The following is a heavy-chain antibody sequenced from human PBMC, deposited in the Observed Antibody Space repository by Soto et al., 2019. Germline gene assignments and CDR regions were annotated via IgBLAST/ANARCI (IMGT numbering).Heavy chain of an antibody. CDR2: INRSGST. V-gene: IGHV4-34*01. CDR1: GGLSSGYY. CDR3: ARRGITAGGRDGFDI. D-gene: IGHD6-13*01. Sequence: QVQLQQWGAGLLKPSETLSLTCAVYGGLSSGYYWSWIRQPPGKGLEWIGEINRSGSTIYNPSLQSPVTILVDTSKNQFSLKLSSVTAADTAVYFCARRGITAGGRDGFDIWGQGTMVTVSS. J-gene: IGHJ3*02.